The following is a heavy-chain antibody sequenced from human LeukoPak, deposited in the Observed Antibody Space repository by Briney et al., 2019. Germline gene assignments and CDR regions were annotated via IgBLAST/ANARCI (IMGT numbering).Heavy chain of an antibody. V-gene: IGHV4-4*07. D-gene: IGHD4-17*01. CDR2: IYTSGST. CDR3: TRDTGTTGEVKFDP. CDR1: GGSIGSYF. Sequence: SETLSLTCTVSGGSIGSYFWSWIRQPPGKGLEWIGRIYTSGSTTYNPSLKSRVTMSVDTSKSQFSLNLMSVTAADTAVYYCTRDTGTTGEVKFDPWGQGTLVTVSS. J-gene: IGHJ5*02.